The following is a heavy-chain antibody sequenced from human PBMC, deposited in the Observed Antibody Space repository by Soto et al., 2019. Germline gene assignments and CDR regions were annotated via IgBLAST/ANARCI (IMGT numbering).Heavy chain of an antibody. CDR3: ARDGSSGWYGEDYYYYYGMDV. Sequence: GASVKVSCKASGYTFTSYGISWVRQAPGQGLEWMGWISAYNGNTNYAQKLQGRVTVTTDNAKNSLYLQMNSLRDEDTAVYYCARDGSSGWYGEDYYYYYGMDVWGQGTTVTVSS. D-gene: IGHD6-19*01. V-gene: IGHV1-18*01. J-gene: IGHJ6*02. CDR1: GYTFTSYG. CDR2: ISAYNGNT.